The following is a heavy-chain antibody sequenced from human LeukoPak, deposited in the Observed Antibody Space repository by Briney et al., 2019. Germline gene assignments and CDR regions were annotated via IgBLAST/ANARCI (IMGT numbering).Heavy chain of an antibody. CDR2: INAGNGNT. CDR1: GYTFTSYA. V-gene: IGHV1-3*01. Sequence: ASVKVSCKASGYTFTSYAMHWVRQAPGQRLEWMGWINAGNGNTKYSQKFQGRVTITRDTSASTAYMELSSLRSEDTAVYYCALNGDYEGSYYFDYWGQGTLVTVSS. D-gene: IGHD4-17*01. J-gene: IGHJ4*02. CDR3: ALNGDYEGSYYFDY.